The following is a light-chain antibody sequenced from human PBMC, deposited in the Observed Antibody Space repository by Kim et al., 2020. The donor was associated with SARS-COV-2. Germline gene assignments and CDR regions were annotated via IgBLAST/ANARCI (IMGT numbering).Light chain of an antibody. Sequence: QKVTISCSGSSSNIGNTYVSWYQQLPGTAPKLLIYDNNKRPSGIPDRFSGSKSGTSATLGITGLQTGDEADYYCGTWDSSLSAGGVFGGGTQLTVL. CDR2: DNN. J-gene: IGLJ3*02. CDR1: SSNIGNTY. CDR3: GTWDSSLSAGGV. V-gene: IGLV1-51*01.